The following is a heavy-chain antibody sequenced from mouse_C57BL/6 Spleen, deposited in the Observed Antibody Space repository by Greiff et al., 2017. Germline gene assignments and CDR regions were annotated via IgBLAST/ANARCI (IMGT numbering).Heavy chain of an antibody. CDR2: ISYSGST. J-gene: IGHJ1*03. V-gene: IGHV3-1*01. Sequence: EVQRVESGPGMVKPSQSLSLTCTVTGYSITSGYDWHWIRHFPGNKLEWMGYISYSGSTNYNPSLKSRISITHDTSKNHFFLKLNSVTTEDTATYYCAREVLRYWYFDVWGTGTTVTVSS. D-gene: IGHD1-1*01. CDR1: GYSITSGYD. CDR3: AREVLRYWYFDV.